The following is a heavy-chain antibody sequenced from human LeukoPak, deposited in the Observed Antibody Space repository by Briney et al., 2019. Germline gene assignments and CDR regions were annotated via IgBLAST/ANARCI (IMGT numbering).Heavy chain of an antibody. J-gene: IGHJ4*02. CDR2: ISNNGGYT. V-gene: IGHV3-23*01. CDR3: ATWTINYFDY. Sequence: GGSLRLSCAASGFTFSSSAMSWVRQAPGKGLEWVSAISNNGGYTYYADSVQGRFTISRDNSKSTLCLQMNSLRAEDTAVYYCATWTINYFDYWGQGTLVTVSS. CDR1: GFTFSSSA. D-gene: IGHD3/OR15-3a*01.